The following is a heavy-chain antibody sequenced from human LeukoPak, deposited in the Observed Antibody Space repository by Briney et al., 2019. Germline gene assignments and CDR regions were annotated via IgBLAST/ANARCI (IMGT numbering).Heavy chain of an antibody. CDR2: IYYSGST. CDR1: GGSISSYY. J-gene: IGHJ4*02. Sequence: SETLSLTCTVSGGSISSYYCSWIRQPPGKGLEWIGYIYYSGSTNYNPSLKSRVTISVDTSKNQFSLKLSSVTAADTAVYYCARAPQKYYYDSSGRFDYWGQGTLVTVSS. CDR3: ARAPQKYYYDSSGRFDY. V-gene: IGHV4-59*01. D-gene: IGHD3-22*01.